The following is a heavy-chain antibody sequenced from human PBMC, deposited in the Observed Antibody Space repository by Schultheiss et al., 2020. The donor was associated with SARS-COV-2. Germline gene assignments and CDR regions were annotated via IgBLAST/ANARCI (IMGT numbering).Heavy chain of an antibody. CDR3: ARDSFPNDAFDI. Sequence: SETLSLTCTVSGGSISSSSYYWGWIRQPPGKGLEWIGYIYYSGSTNYNPSLKSRVTISVDTSKNQFSLKLSSVTAADTAVYYCARDSFPNDAFDIWGQGTMVTVSS. CDR2: IYYSGST. CDR1: GGSISSSSYY. J-gene: IGHJ3*02. D-gene: IGHD2/OR15-2a*01. V-gene: IGHV4-61*01.